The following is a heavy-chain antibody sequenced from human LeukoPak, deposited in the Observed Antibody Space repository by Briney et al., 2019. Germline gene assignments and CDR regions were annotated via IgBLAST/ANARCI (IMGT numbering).Heavy chain of an antibody. CDR1: GFTFSSYA. CDR3: ARAYFPIATTSYFDY. Sequence: GGSLRLSCAASGFTFSSYAMHWVRQAPGKGLEWVAVISYDGSNKYYADSVKGRFTISRDNSKNTLYLQMNSLRAEDTAVYYCARAYFPIATTSYFDYWGQGTLVTVSS. V-gene: IGHV3-30*04. D-gene: IGHD6-13*01. J-gene: IGHJ4*02. CDR2: ISYDGSNK.